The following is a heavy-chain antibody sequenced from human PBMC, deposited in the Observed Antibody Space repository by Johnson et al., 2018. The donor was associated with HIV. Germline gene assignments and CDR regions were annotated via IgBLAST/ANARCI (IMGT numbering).Heavy chain of an antibody. V-gene: IGHV3-NL1*01. CDR2: IYSGGST. J-gene: IGHJ3*02. CDR3: AKDRAHSSNYLDAFDI. CDR1: GFTFDDYG. Sequence: QVQLVESGGGVVRPGGSLRLSCAASGFTFDDYGMSWVRQAPGKGLEWVSVIYSGGSTYYADSVKGRFTISRDNSKNTLYLQMNSLRAEDTAVYYCAKDRAHSSNYLDAFDIWGQGTMVTVSS. D-gene: IGHD3-22*01.